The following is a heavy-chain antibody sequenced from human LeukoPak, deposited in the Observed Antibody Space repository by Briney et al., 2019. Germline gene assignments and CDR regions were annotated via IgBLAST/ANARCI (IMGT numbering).Heavy chain of an antibody. V-gene: IGHV3-23*01. CDR3: ANLKYSGYDQSY. CDR2: ISGSGGST. CDR1: GFTFSSYA. J-gene: IGHJ4*02. Sequence: PGRSLRLSCAASGFTFSSYAMSWVRQAPGKGLEWVSAISGSGGSTYYADSVEGRFTISRDNSKNTLYLQMNSLRAEDTAVYYCANLKYSGYDQSYWGQGTLVTVSS. D-gene: IGHD5-12*01.